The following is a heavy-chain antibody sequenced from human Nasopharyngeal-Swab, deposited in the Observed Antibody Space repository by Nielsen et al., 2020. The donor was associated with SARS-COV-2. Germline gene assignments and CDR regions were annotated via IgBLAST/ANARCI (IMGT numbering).Heavy chain of an antibody. CDR2: ISGDGGST. J-gene: IGHJ4*02. Sequence: GESLKISCAASGFTFDDYAMHWVRQAPGKGLEWVSLISGDGGSTYYADSVKGRFTISRDNSKNSLYLQMNSLRTEDTALYYCVKGGSGWSNKFDYWGQGTLVTVSS. CDR3: VKGGSGWSNKFDY. V-gene: IGHV3-43*02. D-gene: IGHD6-19*01. CDR1: GFTFDDYA.